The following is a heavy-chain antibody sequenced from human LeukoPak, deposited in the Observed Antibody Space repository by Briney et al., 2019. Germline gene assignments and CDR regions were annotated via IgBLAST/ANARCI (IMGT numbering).Heavy chain of an antibody. CDR3: ARAIVVAGTWKFDP. D-gene: IGHD6-19*01. CDR2: TYYRSKWYN. V-gene: IGHV6-1*01. Sequence: PSQTLSLTCAISGDSVSSNSAAWNWIRQSPSRGLEWLGRTYYRSKWYNDYAVSVKSRITINPDTSKNQFSLQLNSATPEDTAVYYCARAIVVAGTWKFDPWGQGTLVTVSS. J-gene: IGHJ5*02. CDR1: GDSVSSNSAA.